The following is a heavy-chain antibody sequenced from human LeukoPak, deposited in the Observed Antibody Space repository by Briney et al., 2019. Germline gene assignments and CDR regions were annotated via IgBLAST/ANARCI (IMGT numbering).Heavy chain of an antibody. V-gene: IGHV4-34*01. CDR1: GGSFSGYY. CDR3: ASWHEMATIWATFDY. CDR2: INHSGST. Sequence: SETLSLTCAVYGGSFSGYYWSWIRQPPGKGLEWIGEINHSGSTNYNPSLKSRVTISVDTSKNQFSLKLSSVTAADTAVYYCASWHEMATIWATFDYWGQGTLVTVSS. J-gene: IGHJ4*02. D-gene: IGHD5-24*01.